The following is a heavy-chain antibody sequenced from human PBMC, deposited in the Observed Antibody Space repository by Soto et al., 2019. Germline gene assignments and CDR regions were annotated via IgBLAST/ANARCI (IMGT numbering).Heavy chain of an antibody. D-gene: IGHD4-17*01. V-gene: IGHV3-9*01. Sequence: GGSLRLSCAASGFIFDDYGMHWVRQAPGKGLEWVSSISWKSGNIGYADSVKGRFTISRENAKNSLYLQMNSLRAGDAAVYYCARGLSPYGDYDYWGQGTLVTVSS. CDR3: ARGLSPYGDYDY. J-gene: IGHJ4*02. CDR2: ISWKSGNI. CDR1: GFIFDDYG.